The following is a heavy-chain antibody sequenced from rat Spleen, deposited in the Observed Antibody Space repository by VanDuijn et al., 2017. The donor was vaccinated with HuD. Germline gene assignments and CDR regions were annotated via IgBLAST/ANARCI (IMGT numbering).Heavy chain of an antibody. CDR3: STGGYNLSLDY. V-gene: IGHV5-29*01. D-gene: IGHD1-11*01. J-gene: IGHJ2*01. Sequence: EVQLVESGGGLVQPGRSLKLSCAASGFTFNNYGMAWVRQAPTKGLEWVASISYDGGSTYYRDSVKGRFTVSRDNARSSLYLQMDSLRSEDTATYYCSTGGYNLSLDYWGQGVMVTVSS. CDR2: ISYDGGST. CDR1: GFTFNNYG.